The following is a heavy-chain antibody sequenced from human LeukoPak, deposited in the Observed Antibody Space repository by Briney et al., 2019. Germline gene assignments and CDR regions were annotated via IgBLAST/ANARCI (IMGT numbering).Heavy chain of an antibody. CDR1: GFTFSSYA. J-gene: IGHJ4*02. D-gene: IGHD6-19*01. CDR3: ARGDNSGWRNVYYFDY. Sequence: GGSLRLSCAASGFTFSSYAMSWVRQAPGKGLEWVSAISSSGGSTYHADSVKGRFTISRDNAQNSMSLQMNSLRAEDTAVYYCARGDNSGWRNVYYFDYWGQGTLVTVSS. CDR2: ISSSGGST. V-gene: IGHV3-23*01.